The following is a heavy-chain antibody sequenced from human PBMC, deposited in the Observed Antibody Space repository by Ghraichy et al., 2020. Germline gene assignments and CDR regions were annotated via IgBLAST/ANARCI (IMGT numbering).Heavy chain of an antibody. D-gene: IGHD1-26*01. CDR1: GINVNTYY. J-gene: IGHJ4*02. V-gene: IGHV3-74*01. Sequence: GESLNISCAVSGINVNTYYFHWVRQAPGKGLVWLSLIKTDGKTTVYADSVKGRFTISIDDAKNTLYLQMNSLRDEDTAVYYCETGGGFYYDYWGQGTLVTVSS. CDR2: IKTDGKTT. CDR3: ETGGGFYYDY.